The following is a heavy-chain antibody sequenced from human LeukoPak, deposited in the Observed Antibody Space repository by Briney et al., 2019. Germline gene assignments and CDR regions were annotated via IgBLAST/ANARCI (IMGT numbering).Heavy chain of an antibody. CDR1: GFTFSNDW. V-gene: IGHV3-7*01. CDR2: IKQDGSEK. J-gene: IGHJ4*02. CDR3: ARDRHIAY. Sequence: GGSLRLSCAASGFTFSNDWLTCGRQAPGQGLEWVTNIKQDGSEKHYVDSVKGRFTISRDNAKTSLYLQMNSLRAEDTAVYYCARDRHIAYWGQGTLVTVSS.